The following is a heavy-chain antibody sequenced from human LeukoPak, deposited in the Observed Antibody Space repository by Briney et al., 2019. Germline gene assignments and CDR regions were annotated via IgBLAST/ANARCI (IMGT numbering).Heavy chain of an antibody. CDR2: IYYSGST. CDR3: ARPMDYYYYYGMDV. V-gene: IGHV4-39*01. CDR1: GGSISSSSYY. Sequence: SETLSLTCTVSGGSISSSSYYWGWIRQPPGKGLEWIGSIYYSGSTYYNPSLKSRVTIPVDTSKNQFSLKLSSVTAADTAVYYCARPMDYYYYYGMDVWGQGTTVTVSS. J-gene: IGHJ6*02. D-gene: IGHD2-8*01.